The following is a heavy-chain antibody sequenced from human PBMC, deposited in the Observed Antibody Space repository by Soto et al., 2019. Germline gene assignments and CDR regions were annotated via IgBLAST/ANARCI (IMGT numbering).Heavy chain of an antibody. Sequence: QVLLLQSGSEVKKPGSSVKVSCKASGDAFKSYGIHWVRQAPGQGLEYMGRIIPSYDRTKYAQKFQGRLTVTADIYTSAVYMELSSLRSEDTAVYYCARDPSNVYGDDTFDYWGQGTKVIVSS. CDR2: IIPSYDRT. J-gene: IGHJ4*02. CDR3: ARDPSNVYGDDTFDY. CDR1: GDAFKSYG. V-gene: IGHV1-69*06. D-gene: IGHD4-4*01.